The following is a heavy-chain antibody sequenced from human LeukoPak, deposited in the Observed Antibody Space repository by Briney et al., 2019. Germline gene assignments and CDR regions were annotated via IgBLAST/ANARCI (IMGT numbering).Heavy chain of an antibody. D-gene: IGHD2/OR15-2a*01. CDR2: VNVVGRST. V-gene: IGHV3-74*01. CDR1: GFTFSSYW. Sequence: GGSLRLSCAASGFTFSSYWMHWVRQAPGKGLVWVSRVNVVGRSTTYADSVKGRLTISRDNAKKTLYLQINSLRPEDTAFYYCARGIGIGAFDTWGRGTKVTVSS. J-gene: IGHJ3*02. CDR3: ARGIGIGAFDT.